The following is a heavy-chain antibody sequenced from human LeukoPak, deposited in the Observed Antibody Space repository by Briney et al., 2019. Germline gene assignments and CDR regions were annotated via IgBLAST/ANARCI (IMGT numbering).Heavy chain of an antibody. CDR1: GFTFSNYA. D-gene: IGHD4-23*01. CDR3: AKLGGNVAF. V-gene: IGHV3-23*01. CDR2: ISGSGGST. Sequence: GSLRLSCAASGFTFSNYAMSWVRQAPGKGQEWVSSISGSGGSTYYVDSVKGRFTISRDNSKNTLHLQMNILRAEDTAAYYCAKLGGNVAFWGQGTLVTVSS. J-gene: IGHJ1*01.